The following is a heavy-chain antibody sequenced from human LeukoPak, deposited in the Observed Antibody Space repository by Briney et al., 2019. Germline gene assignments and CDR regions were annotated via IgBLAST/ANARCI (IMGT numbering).Heavy chain of an antibody. CDR1: GFTFSSYW. Sequence: EAGGSLRLSCAASGFTFSSYWMSWVRQAPGRGLEWVANIKQDGSEKYYVDSVKGRFTISRDNAENSLYLQMDSLRAEDTAVYYCAELGITMIGGVWGKGTTVTISS. J-gene: IGHJ6*04. D-gene: IGHD3-10*02. V-gene: IGHV3-7*01. CDR3: AELGITMIGGV. CDR2: IKQDGSEK.